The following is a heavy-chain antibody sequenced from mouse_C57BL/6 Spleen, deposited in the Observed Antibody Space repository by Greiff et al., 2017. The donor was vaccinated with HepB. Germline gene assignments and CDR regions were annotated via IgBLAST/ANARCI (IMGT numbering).Heavy chain of an antibody. J-gene: IGHJ1*03. D-gene: IGHD2-5*01. CDR2: ISSGGDYI. Sequence: EVKVVESGEGLVKPGGSLKLSCAASGFTFSSYAMSWVRQTPEKRLEWVAYISSGGDYIYYADTVKGRFTISRDNARNTLYLQMSSLKSEDTAMYYCTRVYSNHWYFDVWGTGTTVTVSS. V-gene: IGHV5-9-1*02. CDR1: GFTFSSYA. CDR3: TRVYSNHWYFDV.